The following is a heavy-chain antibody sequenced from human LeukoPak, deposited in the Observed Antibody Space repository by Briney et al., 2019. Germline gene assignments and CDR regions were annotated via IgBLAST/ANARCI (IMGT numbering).Heavy chain of an antibody. CDR1: GFIFSSYG. Sequence: PGGSLRLSCAASGFIFSSYGMTWVRQAPGKGLEWVSSISGSGSITSYADSVKGRFTISRDNSKNTLYLQMNSLRAEDTAVYYCAKGDTTWELPHDYWGQGTLVTVSS. CDR2: ISGSGSIT. D-gene: IGHD1-26*01. J-gene: IGHJ4*02. V-gene: IGHV3-23*01. CDR3: AKGDTTWELPHDY.